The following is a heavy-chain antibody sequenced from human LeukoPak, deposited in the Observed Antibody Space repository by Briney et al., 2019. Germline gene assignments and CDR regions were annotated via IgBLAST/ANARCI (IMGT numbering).Heavy chain of an antibody. Sequence: GGSLRLSCAASGFTFSSYGMTWLRQTPAKGLEWVSAISGSGETTYYSDSVKGRFTISRDNSKNTLFLQMNSLRVEDAAMYYCAKTHGYFDQWGQGTLVAVSS. CDR1: GFTFSSYG. CDR3: AKTHGYFDQ. J-gene: IGHJ4*02. D-gene: IGHD3-22*01. V-gene: IGHV3-23*01. CDR2: ISGSGETT.